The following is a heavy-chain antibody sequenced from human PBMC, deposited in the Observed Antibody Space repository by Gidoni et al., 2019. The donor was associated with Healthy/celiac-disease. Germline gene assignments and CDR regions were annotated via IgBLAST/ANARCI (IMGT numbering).Heavy chain of an antibody. J-gene: IGHJ3*02. Sequence: QVTLKESGPVLVKPTETLTLTCTVSGFSLSNARMGVSWIRQPPGKSLECLAHFFSNDEKSYSTSLKSRLTISKDTSKSQLVLTMTNMDPVDTATYDCARIDQWLDQDAFDIWGQGTMVTVSS. CDR1: GFSLSNARMG. V-gene: IGHV2-26*01. CDR3: ARIDQWLDQDAFDI. D-gene: IGHD6-19*01. CDR2: FFSNDEK.